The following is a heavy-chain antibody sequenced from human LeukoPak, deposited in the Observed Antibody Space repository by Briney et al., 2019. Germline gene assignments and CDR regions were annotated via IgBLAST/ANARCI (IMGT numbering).Heavy chain of an antibody. CDR3: AREGVRSGSYFGY. V-gene: IGHV1-69*05. CDR1: GGTFSSYA. Sequence: ASVKVSCKASGGTFSSYAVSWVRQAPGQGLEWMGGIIPIFGTANYAQKFQGRVTITTDESTSTAYMELSSLRSEDTAVYYCAREGVRSGSYFGYWGQGTLVTVSS. CDR2: IIPIFGTA. D-gene: IGHD1-26*01. J-gene: IGHJ4*02.